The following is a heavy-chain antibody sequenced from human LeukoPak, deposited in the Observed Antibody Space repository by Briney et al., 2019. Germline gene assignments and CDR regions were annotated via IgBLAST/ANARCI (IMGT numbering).Heavy chain of an antibody. Sequence: SRTLSLTCTVSGGSISSGGYYWSWIRQHPGRGLEWIGYIYYSGSTYYDPSLKSRVTISVDTSKNQFSLRLSSVTAGDTAVYYCARQHGGNYLDFWGQGTLVTVSS. CDR1: GGSISSGGYY. CDR2: IYYSGST. V-gene: IGHV4-31*03. D-gene: IGHD4-23*01. J-gene: IGHJ4*02. CDR3: ARQHGGNYLDF.